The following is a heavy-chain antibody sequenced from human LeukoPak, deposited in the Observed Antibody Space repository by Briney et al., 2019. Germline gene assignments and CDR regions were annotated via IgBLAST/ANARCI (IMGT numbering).Heavy chain of an antibody. CDR2: IIPILGIT. CDR3: AREAGIVVAGMDN. Sequence: SVKLSYTASGGTFTISGIRWVRHAPGQGLEWMGRIIPILGITNYAQKFQGRVTITADKSTSTAYMELSSLRSEDTAVYYCAREAGIVVAGMDNWGEGRLVSVSS. J-gene: IGHJ1*01. V-gene: IGHV1-69*04. D-gene: IGHD6-19*01. CDR1: GGTFTISG.